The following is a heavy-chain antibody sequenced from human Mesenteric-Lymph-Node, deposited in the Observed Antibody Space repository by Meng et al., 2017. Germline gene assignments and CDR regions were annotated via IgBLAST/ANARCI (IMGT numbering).Heavy chain of an antibody. D-gene: IGHD6-19*01. CDR2: ISYDGSNK. V-gene: IGHV3-30*07. CDR1: GFTFSSYA. CDR3: ARDQYLELPKSSGWFPRSYYYYGMDV. Sequence: GESLKISCAASGFTFSSYAMHWVRQAPGKGLEWVAVISYDGSNKYYADSVKGRFTISRDNAKNSLYLQMNSLRAEDTAVYYCARDQYLELPKSSGWFPRSYYYYGMDVWGQGTTVTVSS. J-gene: IGHJ6*02.